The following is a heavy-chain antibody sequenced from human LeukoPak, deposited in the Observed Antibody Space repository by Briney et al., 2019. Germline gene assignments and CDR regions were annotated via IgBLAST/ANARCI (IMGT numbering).Heavy chain of an antibody. Sequence: GRSLRLSCAASGFTFSSYGMHWVRQAPGKGLEWVAVIWYDGSNKYYADSVKGRFTTSRDNSKNTLYLQMNSLRAEDTAVYYCARDRSSGYYYGGGPAGYWGQGTLVTVSS. D-gene: IGHD3-22*01. CDR1: GFTFSSYG. CDR2: IWYDGSNK. J-gene: IGHJ4*02. V-gene: IGHV3-33*01. CDR3: ARDRSSGYYYGGGPAGY.